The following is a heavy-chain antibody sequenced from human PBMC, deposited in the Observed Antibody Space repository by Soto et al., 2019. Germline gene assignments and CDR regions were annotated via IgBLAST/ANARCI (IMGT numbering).Heavy chain of an antibody. D-gene: IGHD1-1*01. V-gene: IGHV1-24*01. CDR3: ARTHWQPDYLEGFDF. Sequence: ASVKVSCKVSGYTLTELSMHWVRQAPGKGLEWMGGFDPEDGETTYAQKSQGRVSMTTDTSTATAYIELRSLRFDDTAIYFCARTHWQPDYLEGFDFWGQGTPVTVSS. CDR2: FDPEDGET. CDR1: GYTLTELS. J-gene: IGHJ4*02.